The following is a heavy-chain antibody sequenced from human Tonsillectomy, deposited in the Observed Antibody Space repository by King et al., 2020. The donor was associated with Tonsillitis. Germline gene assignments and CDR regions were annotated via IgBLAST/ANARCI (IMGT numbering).Heavy chain of an antibody. V-gene: IGHV3-23*04. CDR1: GFTFSSYA. Sequence: VQLVESGGGLVQPGGFLRLSCAASGFTFSSYAMSWVRQAPGKGLEWVSIISDSGDRKYYADSVKGRFTISRDNSKNTLYLQMNSLRAEDTAVYYCAKYCSGGSCFDYWGQGTLVTVSS. J-gene: IGHJ4*02. CDR2: ISDSGDRK. CDR3: AKYCSGGSCFDY. D-gene: IGHD2-15*01.